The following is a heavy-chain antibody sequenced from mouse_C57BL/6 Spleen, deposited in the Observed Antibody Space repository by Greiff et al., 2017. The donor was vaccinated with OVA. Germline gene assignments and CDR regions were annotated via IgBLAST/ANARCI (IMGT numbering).Heavy chain of an antibody. D-gene: IGHD1-1*01. V-gene: IGHV1-50*01. CDR3: ARSYGSSPRWYFDV. CDR2: IDPSDSYT. Sequence: VQLKQPGAELVKPGASVKLSCKASGYTFTSYWMQWVKQRPGQGLEWIGEIDPSDSYTNYNQKFKGKATLTVDTSSSTAYMQLSSLTSEDSAVYYCARSYGSSPRWYFDVWGTGTTVTVSS. CDR1: GYTFTSYW. J-gene: IGHJ1*03.